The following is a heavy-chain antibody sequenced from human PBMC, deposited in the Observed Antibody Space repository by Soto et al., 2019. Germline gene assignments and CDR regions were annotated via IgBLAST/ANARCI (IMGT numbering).Heavy chain of an antibody. D-gene: IGHD3-22*01. Sequence: ASVKVSCKASGYTFTSYYMHWVRQAPGQGLEWMGIINPSGGSTSYAQKFQGRVTMTRDTSTSTVYMELSSLRSEDTAVYYCARSASGGYYPNYYYYMDVWGKGTTVTVS. CDR1: GYTFTSYY. CDR2: INPSGGST. V-gene: IGHV1-46*03. J-gene: IGHJ6*03. CDR3: ARSASGGYYPNYYYYMDV.